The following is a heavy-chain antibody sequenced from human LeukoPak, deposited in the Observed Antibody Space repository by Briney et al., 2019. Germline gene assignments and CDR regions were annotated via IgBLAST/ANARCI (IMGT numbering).Heavy chain of an antibody. CDR3: ASSGSYRFDY. CDR1: GFTFSSYS. V-gene: IGHV3-48*02. CDR2: ITASGTAM. D-gene: IGHD1-26*01. Sequence: GGSLRLSCAASGFTFSSYSMNWVCQAPGKGLEWVSHITASGTAMFYADSVKGRFTISRDNAKNSLYLQMNSLRDEDTAVYYCASSGSYRFDYWGQGTLVTVSS. J-gene: IGHJ4*02.